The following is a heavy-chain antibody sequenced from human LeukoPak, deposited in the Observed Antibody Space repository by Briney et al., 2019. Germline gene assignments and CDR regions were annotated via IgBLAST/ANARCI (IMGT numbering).Heavy chain of an antibody. CDR2: ISYDGSNK. V-gene: IGHV3-30-3*01. J-gene: IGHJ5*02. Sequence: PGESLRLSCAASGFTFSSYAMHWVRQAPGKGLEWVAVISYDGSNKYYADSVKGRFTISRDNSKNTLYLQMNSLRAEDTAVYYCAREWFPWGQGTLVTVSS. CDR3: AREWFP. D-gene: IGHD3-22*01. CDR1: GFTFSSYA.